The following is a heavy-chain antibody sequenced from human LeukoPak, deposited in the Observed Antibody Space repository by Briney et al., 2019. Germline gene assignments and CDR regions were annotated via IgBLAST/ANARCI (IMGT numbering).Heavy chain of an antibody. CDR2: ISSSSSYI. V-gene: IGHV3-21*01. J-gene: IGHJ5*02. D-gene: IGHD6-13*01. Sequence: GGSLRLSCAASGFTFSSYSMNWVRQAPGKGLEWVSSISSSSSYIYYADSVKGRFTISRDNAKNSLYLQMNSLRAEDTAVYYCARVIAAAGTGSWFDPWGQGTLVTVSS. CDR1: GFTFSSYS. CDR3: ARVIAAAGTGSWFDP.